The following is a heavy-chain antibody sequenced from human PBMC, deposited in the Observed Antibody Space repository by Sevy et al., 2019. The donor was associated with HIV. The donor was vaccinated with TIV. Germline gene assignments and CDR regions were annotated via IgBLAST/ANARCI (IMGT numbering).Heavy chain of an antibody. CDR2: IKEDGSEK. CDR1: GFTFSDYW. J-gene: IGHJ5*02. CDR3: ARDLDCSGGRCYSGWFDP. V-gene: IGHV3-7*01. D-gene: IGHD2-15*01. Sequence: GGSLRLSCAASGFTFSDYWMTWVRQAPGKGLEWVANIKEDGSEKYYVDSVKGRFTVSRDNAKNSLYLQMNSLRVEDTAVFYCARDLDCSGGRCYSGWFDPWGQGTLVTVSS.